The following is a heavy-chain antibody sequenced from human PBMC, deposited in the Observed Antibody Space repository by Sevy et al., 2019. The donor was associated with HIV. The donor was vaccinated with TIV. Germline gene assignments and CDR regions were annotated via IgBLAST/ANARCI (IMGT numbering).Heavy chain of an antibody. CDR1: GYTFTEIP. CDR3: ASFMYDYESSGYPAHDF. CDR2: LDPQDGEQ. Sequence: ASVKVSCKVSGYTFTEIPMHWVRQAPGKGLEWMGGLDPQDGEQIYAQNFQGRVTMTEDKSTDTVYMELGGLRYEDTAIYYCASFMYDYESSGYPAHDFWGQGTLVTVSS. J-gene: IGHJ4*02. D-gene: IGHD3-22*01. V-gene: IGHV1-24*01.